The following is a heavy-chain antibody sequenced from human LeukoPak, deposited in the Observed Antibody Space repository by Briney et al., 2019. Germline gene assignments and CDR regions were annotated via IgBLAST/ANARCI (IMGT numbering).Heavy chain of an antibody. V-gene: IGHV3-66*01. CDR3: AKDGPVLEWLLETFPLDY. CDR1: GFTARSNN. Sequence: GGSLGPSSEPSGFTARSNNISWVPRVPGRGRGGASVIYSGGSTYYADSVKGRFTISRDNSKNTLYLQMNSLRAEDTAVYYCAKDGPVLEWLLETFPLDYWGQGTLVTVSS. CDR2: IYSGGST. J-gene: IGHJ4*02. D-gene: IGHD3-3*01.